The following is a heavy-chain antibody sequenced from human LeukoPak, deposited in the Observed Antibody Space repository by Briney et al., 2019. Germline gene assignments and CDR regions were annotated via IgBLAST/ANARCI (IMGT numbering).Heavy chain of an antibody. Sequence: GGSRRLSGAASGFTFSTYAMHWVRHVPNRELDWLAVISYDERNKYYAHSLKLRFIISRYTCKNTLYLQRNTLRGLDTGLYYRARDLESEPGQGPDYWGQGTLVTVSS. J-gene: IGHJ4*02. D-gene: IGHD1-14*01. CDR1: GFTFSTYA. CDR2: ISYDERNK. V-gene: IGHV3-30-3*01. CDR3: ARDLESEPGQGPDY.